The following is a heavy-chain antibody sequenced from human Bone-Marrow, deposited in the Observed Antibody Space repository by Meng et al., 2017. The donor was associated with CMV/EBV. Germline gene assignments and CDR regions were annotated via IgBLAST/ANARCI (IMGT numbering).Heavy chain of an antibody. CDR3: ARDPPAYYYGMDV. V-gene: IGHV1-46*01. Sequence: ASVKVSCKASGYTFTSYYMHWVRQAPGQGLEWMGIINPSGGSTSYAQKFQGRVTMTRDMSTSTVYMELSSLRSEDTAVYYCARDPPAYYYGMDVWGQGTTVTVSS. CDR2: INPSGGST. J-gene: IGHJ6*02. CDR1: GYTFTSYY.